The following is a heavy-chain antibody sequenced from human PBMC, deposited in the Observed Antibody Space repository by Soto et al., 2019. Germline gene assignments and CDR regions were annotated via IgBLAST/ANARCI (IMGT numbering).Heavy chain of an antibody. D-gene: IGHD3-22*01. J-gene: IGHJ4*02. CDR2: IRYDGSNS. Sequence: QVKLVESGGGVVQPGRSLRLSCAASGFTFSNHGMHWVRQAPGKGLEWVALIRYDGSNSFYADSVRGRFTVSRDISENTVILQINSLRAEDKGVYYCEGESSSGRPDRLDYWGQGTLVTVSS. V-gene: IGHV3-33*01. CDR1: GFTFSNHG. CDR3: EGESSSGRPDRLDY.